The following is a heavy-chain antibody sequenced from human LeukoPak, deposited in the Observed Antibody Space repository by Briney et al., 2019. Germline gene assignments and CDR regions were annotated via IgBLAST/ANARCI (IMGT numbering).Heavy chain of an antibody. CDR1: GFTLSSYE. D-gene: IGHD6-19*01. J-gene: IGHJ1*01. Sequence: GGSLGLSCTVSGFTLSSYEMSWTRQAPGKGLEWVSSIDYDGGSGHYADSVKGRFTISRDNSNNTLFLHLNSLRGEDTAVYYCTRNSGWYGLSWGQGTLVTVSS. CDR2: IDYDGGSG. CDR3: TRNSGWYGLS. V-gene: IGHV3-23*01.